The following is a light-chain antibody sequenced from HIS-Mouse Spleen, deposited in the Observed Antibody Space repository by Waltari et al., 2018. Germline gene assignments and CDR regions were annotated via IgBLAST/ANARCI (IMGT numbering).Light chain of an antibody. V-gene: IGKV3-11*01. Sequence: EILLTQSPATLSLSPGERATLSGRASQNVSSYLAWYQQKPGQAPSLLIYDASNSATGIPARFSGSGSGTDFTLTISSLEPEDFAVYYGQQRSNLFTFGPGTKVDIK. CDR2: DAS. CDR3: QQRSNLFT. J-gene: IGKJ3*01. CDR1: QNVSSY.